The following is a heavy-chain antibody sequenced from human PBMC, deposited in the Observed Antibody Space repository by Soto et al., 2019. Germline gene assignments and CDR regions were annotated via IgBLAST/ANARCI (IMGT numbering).Heavy chain of an antibody. CDR1: GYTHTELS. J-gene: IGHJ4*02. V-gene: IGHV1-24*01. Sequence: ASVKGSCKVSGYTHTELSMHWVRQAPGKGLEWMGGFDPEDGETIYAQKFQGRVTMTEDTSTDTAYMELSSLRSEDTAVYYCAFGPGIAAAAYFDYWGQGTLVTVSS. D-gene: IGHD6-13*01. CDR3: AFGPGIAAAAYFDY. CDR2: FDPEDGET.